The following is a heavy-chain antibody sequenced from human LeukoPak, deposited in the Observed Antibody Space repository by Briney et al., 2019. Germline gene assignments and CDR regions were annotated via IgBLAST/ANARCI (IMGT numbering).Heavy chain of an antibody. Sequence: SETLSLTCTVSGGSISNYYWSWIRQPPGKGLEWIGYMYYSGSTNYNPSLKSRVTISVDTSNNQFSLKLSSVTAAVTAVYYCARLPGISVTGKAIDCWGQGTLVTVSS. CDR1: GGSISNYY. J-gene: IGHJ4*02. CDR2: MYYSGST. CDR3: ARLPGISVTGKAIDC. D-gene: IGHD6-19*01. V-gene: IGHV4-59*01.